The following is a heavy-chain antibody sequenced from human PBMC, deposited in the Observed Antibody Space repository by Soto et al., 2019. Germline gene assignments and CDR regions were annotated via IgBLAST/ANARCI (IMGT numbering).Heavy chain of an antibody. D-gene: IGHD6-13*01. V-gene: IGHV4-59*08. Sequence: PSETLSLTCTVSDGSISSYYWSWIRQPPGKGLEWIGYIYYSGSTNYNPSLKSRVTISVDTSKNQFSLKLSSVTAADTAVYYCARGEAAGTYYYYYYGMDVWGQGTTVTVSS. CDR2: IYYSGST. CDR3: ARGEAAGTYYYYYYGMDV. J-gene: IGHJ6*02. CDR1: DGSISSYY.